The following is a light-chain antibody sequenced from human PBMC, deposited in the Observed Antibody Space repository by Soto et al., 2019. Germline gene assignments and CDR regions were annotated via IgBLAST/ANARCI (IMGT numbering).Light chain of an antibody. CDR2: GAS. V-gene: IGKV3-15*01. J-gene: IGKJ2*01. CDR1: QSVSSN. Sequence: EIVMTQSPATLSVSLGERATLSCRASQSVSSNLAWYQQKPGQAPRLLIYGASTRATGIPARFSGSGSGTEFTLTISSLQSEDFAVYDCQQYNNWPWYTFGQGTKLEIK. CDR3: QQYNNWPWYT.